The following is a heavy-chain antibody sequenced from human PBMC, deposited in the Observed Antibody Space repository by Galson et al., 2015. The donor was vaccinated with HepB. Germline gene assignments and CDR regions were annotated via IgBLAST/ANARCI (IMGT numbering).Heavy chain of an antibody. V-gene: IGHV3-21*01. D-gene: IGHD7-27*01. Sequence: SLRLSCAASGFTFSDYTMNWVRQAPGKGLEWVSSISSRSSHIHYAASVKGRFTISRDNAKDSLFLQMNSLRAEDTAVYYGAPGDLPDYWGQGTLVTVSS. CDR2: ISSRSSHI. CDR3: APGDLPDY. J-gene: IGHJ4*02. CDR1: GFTFSDYT.